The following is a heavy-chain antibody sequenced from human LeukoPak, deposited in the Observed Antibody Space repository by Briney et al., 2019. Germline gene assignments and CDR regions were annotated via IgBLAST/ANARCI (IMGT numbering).Heavy chain of an antibody. J-gene: IGHJ2*01. V-gene: IGHV4-39*01. D-gene: IGHD2-15*01. Sequence: SETLSLTCTVSGGSISSSSYYWGWIRQPPGKGLEWIGGIYYSGSTYYNPSLKSRVTVSVDTSKNQFSLKLSSVTAADTAVYYCARKVVFDLWGRGTLVTVSS. CDR1: GGSISSSSYY. CDR2: IYYSGST. CDR3: ARKVVFDL.